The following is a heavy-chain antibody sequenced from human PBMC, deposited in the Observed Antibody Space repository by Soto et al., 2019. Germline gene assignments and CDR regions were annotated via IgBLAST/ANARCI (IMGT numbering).Heavy chain of an antibody. CDR2: IKTKGDGGSK. CDR3: TSGAVAGV. J-gene: IGHJ6*02. D-gene: IGHD2-15*01. CDR1: GLHISNAW. V-gene: IGHV3-15*07. Sequence: EVQLVESGGGFIQPGGSLRLSCAASGLHISNAWMNWVRQAPGKGLEWVGRIKTKGDGGSKDDAAEVKGRFTVSKDATKNPLHLQINSLTTEDTALYYCTSGAVAGVWGQGTTVTVSS.